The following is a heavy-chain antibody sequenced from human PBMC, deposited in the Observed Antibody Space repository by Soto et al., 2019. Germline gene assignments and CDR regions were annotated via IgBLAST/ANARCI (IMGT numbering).Heavy chain of an antibody. V-gene: IGHV1-18*01. J-gene: IGHJ4*02. CDR1: GYTFTSYG. D-gene: IGHD5-12*01. Sequence: QVQLVQSGAEVKKPGASVKVSCKASGYTFTSYGISWVRQAPGQGLEWMGWISVHNGNTKYAQKLQGRVTMTTDTTTSTAYMEVRSLRAADTAVYYCARDRTLWLGDYWGQGTLVTVSS. CDR3: ARDRTLWLGDY. CDR2: ISVHNGNT.